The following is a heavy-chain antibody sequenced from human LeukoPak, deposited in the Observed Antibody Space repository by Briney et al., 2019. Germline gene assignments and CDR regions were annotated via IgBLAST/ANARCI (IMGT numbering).Heavy chain of an antibody. CDR2: IKEDGSEK. CDR1: GFTFSNYW. J-gene: IGHJ5*02. CDR3: ARMAGLSWFDP. V-gene: IGHV3-7*01. D-gene: IGHD5-24*01. Sequence: GGSLRLSCAASGFTFSNYWMSWVRQAPGKGLEWVANIKEDGSEKYYVDSVKGRFTISRDNARNSLYLQMNSLRAKDTAVYYCARMAGLSWFDPWGQGTLVTVSS.